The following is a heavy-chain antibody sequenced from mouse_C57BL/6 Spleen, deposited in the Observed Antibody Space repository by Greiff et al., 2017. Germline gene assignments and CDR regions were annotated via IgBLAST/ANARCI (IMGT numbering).Heavy chain of an antibody. J-gene: IGHJ4*01. CDR2: IYPGDGDT. CDR1: GFAFSSYC. CDR3: ARSMGRSYAMGD. Sequence: VQLQQSGAELVKPGASVKISCTASGFAFSSYCMNWVKQRPGKGLEWIGQIYPGDGDTNYTGKFQGKATLTADTSSSPAYLQHSSLTSEEAAVYFCARSMGRSYAMGDWGQGTSVTVSS. D-gene: IGHD4-1*01. V-gene: IGHV1-80*01.